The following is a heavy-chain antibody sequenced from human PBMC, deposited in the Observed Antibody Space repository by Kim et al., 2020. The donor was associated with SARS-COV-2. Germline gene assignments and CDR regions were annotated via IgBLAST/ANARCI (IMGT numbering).Heavy chain of an antibody. CDR3: ARGAAAGAYYYYGMDV. D-gene: IGHD6-13*01. Sequence: LKSRVTISVDTSKNQFSLKLSSVTAADTAVYYCARGAAAGAYYYYGMDVWGQGTTVTVSS. V-gene: IGHV4-59*09. J-gene: IGHJ6*02.